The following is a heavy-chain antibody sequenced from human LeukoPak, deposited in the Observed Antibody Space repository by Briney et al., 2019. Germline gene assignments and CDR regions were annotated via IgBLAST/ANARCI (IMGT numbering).Heavy chain of an antibody. CDR3: ARESGYYDFWSGYNPYYYGMDV. J-gene: IGHJ6*02. D-gene: IGHD3-3*01. Sequence: GGSLRLSCAASGFTFSSYAMSWVRQAPGKGLEWVSAISGSGGSTYHADSVKGRFTISRDNSKNTLYLQMNSLRAEDTAVYYCARESGYYDFWSGYNPYYYGMDVWGQGTTVTVSS. CDR2: ISGSGGST. V-gene: IGHV3-23*01. CDR1: GFTFSSYA.